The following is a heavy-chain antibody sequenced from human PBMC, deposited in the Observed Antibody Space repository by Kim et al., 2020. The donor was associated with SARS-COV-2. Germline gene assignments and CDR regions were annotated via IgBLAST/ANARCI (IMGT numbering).Heavy chain of an antibody. J-gene: IGHJ3*01. CDR2: AYSSSRM. V-gene: IGHV3-53*03. CDR1: GFTASSQY. CDR3: ARGRVTNKQSLVRGVLHA. D-gene: IGHD3-10*01. Sequence: GGSLRLSCAASGFTASSQYMCWVRQAPGKGLEWVSIAYSSSRMFYADSVKGRFTISGDSSRNTVYLQMNSLRADDTAAYYCARGRVTNKQSLVRGVLHA.